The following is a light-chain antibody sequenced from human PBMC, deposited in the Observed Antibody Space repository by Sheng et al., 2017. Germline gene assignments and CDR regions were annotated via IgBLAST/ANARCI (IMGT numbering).Light chain of an antibody. CDR1: QSVSSSY. CDR2: GAS. V-gene: IGKV3-20*01. CDR3: HQYGSSPYT. Sequence: PGERATLSCRASQSVSSSYLAWYQQRPGQAPRLLIYGASRRATGIPDRFSGSGSGTDFTLTISRLELEDFAVFYCHQYGSSPYTFGQGTKLEIK. J-gene: IGKJ2*01.